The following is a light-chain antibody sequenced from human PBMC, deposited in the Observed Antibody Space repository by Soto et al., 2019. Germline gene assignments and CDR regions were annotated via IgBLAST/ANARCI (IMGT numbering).Light chain of an antibody. Sequence: QSVLTQPPSASGTPGQRVTISCSGSSSNIGSNYVYWYQQLPGTAPKLLIYRNNQRPSGXXDRFSGSKSGTSASLAISXLXXEDEAXXYCAAWDDSLSGPVVFGGGTKLTVL. J-gene: IGLJ2*01. V-gene: IGLV1-47*01. CDR2: RNN. CDR1: SSNIGSNY. CDR3: AAWDDSLSGPVV.